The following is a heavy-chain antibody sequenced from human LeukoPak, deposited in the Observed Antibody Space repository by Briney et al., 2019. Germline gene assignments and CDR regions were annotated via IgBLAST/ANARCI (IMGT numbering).Heavy chain of an antibody. CDR1: GYTFTSYY. CDR2: INPSGGST. D-gene: IGHD3-16*01. CDR3: VRDLGERHFDY. Sequence: ASVKVSCKASGYTFTSYYMHWVRQAPGQGLEWMGIINPSGGSTSYAQKFQGRVTMTRDTSTSTVFMELSSLRSEDTAVYYCVRDLGERHFDYWGQGTLVTVSS. J-gene: IGHJ4*02. V-gene: IGHV1-46*01.